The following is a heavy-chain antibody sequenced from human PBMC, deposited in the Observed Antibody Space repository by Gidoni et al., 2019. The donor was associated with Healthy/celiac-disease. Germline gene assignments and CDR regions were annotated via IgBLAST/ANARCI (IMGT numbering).Heavy chain of an antibody. D-gene: IGHD3-10*01. CDR2: IYWDDDK. V-gene: IGHV2-5*02. Sequence: QITLKESGPTLVKPTQTLTLTCTFSAFSLSTSGVGVGWIRQPPGTALEWLALIYWDDDKRYSPSLKSRLTITKDTSKTQVVLTMTNMDPVDTATYYCAHKRPTMVRGVSPNFDYWGQGTLVTVSS. J-gene: IGHJ4*02. CDR3: AHKRPTMVRGVSPNFDY. CDR1: AFSLSTSGVG.